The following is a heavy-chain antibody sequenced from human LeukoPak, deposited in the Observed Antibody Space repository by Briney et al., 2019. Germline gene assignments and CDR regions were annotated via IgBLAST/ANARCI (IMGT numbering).Heavy chain of an antibody. CDR2: VSYTGNT. Sequence: PSETLSLTCSVSGGSIRSSSYYWGWIRQPPGKGLEWIGSVSYTGNTYYNPSLKSRVTISVDTSKNQFSLKLASVTAADTAVYYCARGRYTYGNAFDYRGQGTLVTVSS. V-gene: IGHV4-39*07. J-gene: IGHJ4*02. CDR3: ARGRYTYGNAFDY. CDR1: GGSIRSSSYY. D-gene: IGHD5-18*01.